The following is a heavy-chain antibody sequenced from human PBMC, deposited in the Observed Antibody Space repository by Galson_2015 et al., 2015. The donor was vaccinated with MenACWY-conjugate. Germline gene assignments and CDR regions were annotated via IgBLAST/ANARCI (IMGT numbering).Heavy chain of an antibody. CDR3: AREGKSNDYGGNSADY. Sequence: SVKVSCKASGGTFSTYTFSWVRQAPGQGLEWMGGITPIFNSAKYAKKFQGRLTITADKSTSTAYMKLNSLRSDDTAVYYCAREGKSNDYGGNSADYWGQGTLVTVSS. CDR1: GGTFSTYT. CDR2: ITPIFNSA. D-gene: IGHD4-23*01. V-gene: IGHV1-69*06. J-gene: IGHJ4*02.